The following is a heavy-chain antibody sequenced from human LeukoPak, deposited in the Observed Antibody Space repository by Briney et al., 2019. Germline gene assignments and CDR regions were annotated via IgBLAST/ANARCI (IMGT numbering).Heavy chain of an antibody. V-gene: IGHV4-59*01. D-gene: IGHD3-22*01. CDR2: IYYTGST. J-gene: IGHJ3*02. CDR3: ARLLDYDSSGYPDTFDI. Sequence: SETLSLTCTVSGGSISPNYWSWIRQPPGKGLEWIGFIYYTGSTNYNPSLKSRVTISIDTSKSHFSPKLSSLTAADTAVYYCARLLDYDSSGYPDTFDIWGQGTMVTVSS. CDR1: GGSISPNY.